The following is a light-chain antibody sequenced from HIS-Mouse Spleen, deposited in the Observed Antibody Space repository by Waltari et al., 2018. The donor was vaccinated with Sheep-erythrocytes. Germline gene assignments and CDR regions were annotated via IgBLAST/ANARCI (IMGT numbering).Light chain of an antibody. CDR1: ALPKKY. CDR3: YSTDSSGNHWV. Sequence: SYELTQQPSVSVSPGQTARNTCSGDALPKKYAYWYQQKSGQAPVLVIYEESKRPSGIPERFSGSSAGTMATLTISEAQVEDDADYYCYSTDSSGNHWVFGGGTKLTVL. V-gene: IGLV3-10*01. CDR2: EES. J-gene: IGLJ3*02.